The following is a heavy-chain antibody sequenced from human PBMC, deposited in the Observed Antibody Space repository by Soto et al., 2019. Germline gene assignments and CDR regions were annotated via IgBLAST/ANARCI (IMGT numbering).Heavy chain of an antibody. CDR2: INSDGSST. D-gene: IGHD3-10*01. CDR1: GFTFSSYW. CDR3: ARDPSYYGSGSYSHELYNWFDP. Sequence: SCAASGFTFSSYWMHWVRQAPGKGLVWVSRINSDGSSTSYADSVKGRFTISRDNAKNTLYLQMNSLRAEDTAVYYCARDPSYYGSGSYSHELYNWFDPWGQGTLVTVSS. J-gene: IGHJ5*02. V-gene: IGHV3-74*01.